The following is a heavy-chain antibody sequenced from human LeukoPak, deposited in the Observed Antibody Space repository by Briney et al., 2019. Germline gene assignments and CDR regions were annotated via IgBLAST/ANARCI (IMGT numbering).Heavy chain of an antibody. CDR2: ISYDGNKK. V-gene: IGHV3-30*18. J-gene: IGHJ4*02. Sequence: GGSLRLSCAASGFTFSDYGVHWVRQVPGKGLEGVAIISYDGNKKYYGDSVKGRFTISRDNSKNTLYLQMNSLRAEDTAVYYCAKVTGGSGSYYAPTDYWGQGTLVTVSS. CDR1: GFTFSDYG. D-gene: IGHD3-10*01. CDR3: AKVTGGSGSYYAPTDY.